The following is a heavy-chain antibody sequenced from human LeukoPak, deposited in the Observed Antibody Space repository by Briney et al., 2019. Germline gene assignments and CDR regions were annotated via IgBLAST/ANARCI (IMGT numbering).Heavy chain of an antibody. D-gene: IGHD3-22*01. CDR1: GGSISSSSYY. CDR3: ARFADRYYYDSSGYYYFDY. CDR2: IYYSGST. J-gene: IGHJ4*02. Sequence: PSETLSLTCTVSGGSISSSSYYWGWIRQPPGKGLEWIGSIYYSGSTYYNPSLKSRVTISVDTSKNQFSLKLSSVTAADTAVYYCARFADRYYYDSSGYYYFDYWGQRTGLTVSS. V-gene: IGHV4-39*01.